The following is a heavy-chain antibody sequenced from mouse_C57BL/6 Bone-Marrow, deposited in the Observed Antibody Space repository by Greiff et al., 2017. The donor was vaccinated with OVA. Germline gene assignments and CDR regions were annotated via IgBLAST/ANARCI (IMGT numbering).Heavy chain of an antibody. D-gene: IGHD2-1*01. V-gene: IGHV5-15*01. J-gene: IGHJ4*01. CDR2: ISNLAYSI. Sequence: EVQGVESGGGLVQPGGSLKLSCAASGFTFSDYGMAWVRQAPRKGPEWVAFISNLAYSIYYADTVTGRFTISRENAKNTLYLEMSSLRSEDTAMYYCARAVTTRYYAMDYWGQGTSVTVSS. CDR1: GFTFSDYG. CDR3: ARAVTTRYYAMDY.